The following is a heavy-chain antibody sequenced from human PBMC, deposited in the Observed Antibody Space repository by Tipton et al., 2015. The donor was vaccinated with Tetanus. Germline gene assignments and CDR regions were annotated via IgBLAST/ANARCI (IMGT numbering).Heavy chain of an antibody. J-gene: IGHJ4*02. V-gene: IGHV3-33*01. D-gene: IGHD2-15*01. Sequence: SLRLSCAASGFIFSSYGIHWVRQAPGKGLEWVAVSWYDGTDQYYADSVKGRFTISRDNSKNTLYLQMNNLRVEDTALYDCAREAECSGGSCVSGDFDNWGQGTQVTVSS. CDR2: SWYDGTDQ. CDR1: GFIFSSYG. CDR3: AREAECSGGSCVSGDFDN.